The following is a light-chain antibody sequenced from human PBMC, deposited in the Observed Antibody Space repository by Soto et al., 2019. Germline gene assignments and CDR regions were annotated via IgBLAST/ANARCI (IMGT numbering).Light chain of an antibody. V-gene: IGKV1-33*01. CDR1: QDISNY. CDR3: QQYYTTPLT. Sequence: DIQMTQSPSSLSASVGDRVTITCQASQDISNYLNWYQQRPGQPPQLLIYWASTRESGVPDRFSGSGSGTDFTLTISSLQAEDVAVYYCQQYYTTPLTFGGGTKVDIK. J-gene: IGKJ4*01. CDR2: WAS.